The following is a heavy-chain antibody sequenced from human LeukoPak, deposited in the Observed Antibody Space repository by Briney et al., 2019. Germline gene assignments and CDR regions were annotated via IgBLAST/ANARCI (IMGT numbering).Heavy chain of an antibody. CDR1: GYSISSGYY. J-gene: IGHJ4*02. CDR3: ARFQYCSGGSCYSGIFGY. Sequence: SETLSLTCTVSGYSISSGYYWGWIRQPPGKGLEWIGSIYHSGSTYYNPSLKSRVTISLDTSKNQFSLKLTSVTAADTAVYYCARFQYCSGGSCYSGIFGYWGQGTLVTVSS. D-gene: IGHD2-15*01. V-gene: IGHV4-38-2*02. CDR2: IYHSGST.